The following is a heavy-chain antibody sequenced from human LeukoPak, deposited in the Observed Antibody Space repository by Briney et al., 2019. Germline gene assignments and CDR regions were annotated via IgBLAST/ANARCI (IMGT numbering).Heavy chain of an antibody. V-gene: IGHV4-34*01. Sequence: PSETLSLTCGVYGGSFSHYYRSWLRQPPGKGLEWIGEIHPSGTTDYNPSFNSRVTISVDTSKNQFSLKLTAVTAADTAVYYCARGEDQSMQGYWGQGTLVTVFS. CDR1: GGSFSHYY. CDR3: ARGEDQSMQGY. J-gene: IGHJ4*02. CDR2: IHPSGTT.